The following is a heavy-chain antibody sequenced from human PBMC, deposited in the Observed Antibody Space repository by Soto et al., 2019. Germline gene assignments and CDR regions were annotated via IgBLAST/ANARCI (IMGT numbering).Heavy chain of an antibody. CDR2: ISSDGSST. D-gene: IGHD5-12*01. Sequence: EVPLVESGGGLVQPGGSLRLSCAASEFTFNSYWMHWVRQALGKGLVWVSRISSDGSSTSQADSVKGRFTISRDNARNTLYLQMNSLRAEDTAVYYCVRDGYNRGFDYWGQGTLVTVSS. CDR3: VRDGYNRGFDY. CDR1: EFTFNSYW. J-gene: IGHJ4*02. V-gene: IGHV3-74*01.